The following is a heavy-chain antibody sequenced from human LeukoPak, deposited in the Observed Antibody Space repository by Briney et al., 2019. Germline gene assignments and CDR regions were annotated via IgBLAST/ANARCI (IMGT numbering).Heavy chain of an antibody. CDR1: GFTFSSYA. J-gene: IGHJ4*02. V-gene: IGHV3-30-3*01. CDR3: ARDRFTMVRGVPGD. D-gene: IGHD3-10*01. CDR2: ISYDGSNK. Sequence: GGSLRLSCAASGFTFSSYAMHWVRQAPGKGLEWVAVISYDGSNKYYADSVKGRFTISRDNSKNTPYLQMNSLRAEDTAVYYCARDRFTMVRGVPGDWGQGTLVTVSS.